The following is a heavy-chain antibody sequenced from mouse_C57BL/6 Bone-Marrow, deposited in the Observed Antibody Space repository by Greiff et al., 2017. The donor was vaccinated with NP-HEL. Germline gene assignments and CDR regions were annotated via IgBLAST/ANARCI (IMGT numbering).Heavy chain of an antibody. Sequence: EVQLVESGGGLVQPGGSLKLSCAASGFTFSDYYMSWVRQTPEKRLEWVAYISTGGGSTYYPDTVNGRFTISRATAKNTLYLKMSRLKSEDTAMYYCARRGYYGSSSWFAYWGQGTLVTVSA. CDR3: ARRGYYGSSSWFAY. J-gene: IGHJ3*01. D-gene: IGHD1-1*01. CDR2: ISTGGGST. CDR1: GFTFSDYY. V-gene: IGHV5-12*01.